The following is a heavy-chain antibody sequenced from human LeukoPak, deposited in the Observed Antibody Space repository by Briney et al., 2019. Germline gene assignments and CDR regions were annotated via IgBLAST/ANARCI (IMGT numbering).Heavy chain of an antibody. V-gene: IGHV1-69*02. Sequence: GSSVKVSCKASGGTFSSYTISWVRQAPGQGLEWMGRIIPILGIANYAQKFQGRVTITADKSTSTAYMELSSLRSEDTAVFYCARGHQPPYYGMDVWGQGTTATVSS. J-gene: IGHJ6*02. CDR3: ARGHQPPYYGMDV. CDR1: GGTFSSYT. CDR2: IIPILGIA.